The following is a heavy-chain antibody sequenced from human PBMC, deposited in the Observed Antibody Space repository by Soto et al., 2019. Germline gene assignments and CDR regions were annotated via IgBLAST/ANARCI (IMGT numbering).Heavy chain of an antibody. CDR1: GGSMNTYF. D-gene: IGHD6-19*01. V-gene: IGHV4-59*01. Sequence: QVRLQESGPGLVRPSETLSLTCTVSGGSMNTYFWNWVRQPPGKGLEWIGYIYYSGSTKYNPSLKSRLTISLDTSKNQFSLKLSSVTAADTAVYYCARVIGGWYEHDYWGQGVLVTDSS. CDR2: IYYSGST. J-gene: IGHJ4*02. CDR3: ARVIGGWYEHDY.